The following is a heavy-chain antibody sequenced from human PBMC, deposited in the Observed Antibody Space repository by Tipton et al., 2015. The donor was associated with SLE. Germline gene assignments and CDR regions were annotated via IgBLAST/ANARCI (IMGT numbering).Heavy chain of an antibody. J-gene: IGHJ4*02. V-gene: IGHV4-59*11. D-gene: IGHD5-24*01. Sequence: TLSLTRTVSGGSLSSHDWSWIRQPPGKGLEWIGYIYYSGSTNYNPSLTSRVTISVDTSKNKFSLKLSSVTAAGTAVYYCARGVMMSTPDYSGQGTLVTVSS. CDR2: IYYSGST. CDR1: GGSLSSHD. CDR3: ARGVMMSTPDY.